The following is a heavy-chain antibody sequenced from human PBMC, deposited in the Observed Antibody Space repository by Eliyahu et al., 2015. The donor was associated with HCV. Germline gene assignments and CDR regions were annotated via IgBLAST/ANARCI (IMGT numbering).Heavy chain of an antibody. CDR1: GFTFXSYS. Sequence: EVQLVESGGGLVKPGGSLRLSCAASGFTFXSYSMNWVRQAPGKGLEWVSSISSSSSYIYYADSVKGRFTISRDNAKNSLYLQMNSLRAEDTAVYYCARARRIAAAWGTIDYWGQGTLVTVSS. J-gene: IGHJ4*02. CDR3: ARARRIAAAWGTIDY. V-gene: IGHV3-21*01. CDR2: ISSSSSYI. D-gene: IGHD6-13*01.